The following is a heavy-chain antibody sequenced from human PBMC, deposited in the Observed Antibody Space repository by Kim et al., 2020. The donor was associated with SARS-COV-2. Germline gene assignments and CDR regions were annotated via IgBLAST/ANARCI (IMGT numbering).Heavy chain of an antibody. V-gene: IGHV3-21*01. D-gene: IGHD6-19*01. CDR2: ISSSSSYI. CDR3: ARDGYSSGWYGSYFDY. Sequence: GGSLRLSCAASGFTFSSYSMNWVRQAPGKGLEWVSSISSSSSYIYYADSVKGRFTISRDNAKNSLYLQMNSLRAEDTAVYYCARDGYSSGWYGSYFDYWGQGTLVTVSS. CDR1: GFTFSSYS. J-gene: IGHJ4*02.